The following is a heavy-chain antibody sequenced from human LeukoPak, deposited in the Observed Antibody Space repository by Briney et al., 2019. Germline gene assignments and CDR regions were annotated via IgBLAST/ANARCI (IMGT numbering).Heavy chain of an antibody. CDR3: ARFAAGGSYYYYMDV. D-gene: IGHD6-25*01. Sequence: TGGSLRLSCAASGFTFSSYTMNWGRQPPGEGLEWGSNICTSSTTIYYADSVKGRFTISRDNAKNSLYLQMNSLRADDTAVYYCARFAAGGSYYYYMDVWGKGTTVTVSS. J-gene: IGHJ6*03. CDR2: ICTSSTTI. CDR1: GFTFSSYT. V-gene: IGHV3-48*01.